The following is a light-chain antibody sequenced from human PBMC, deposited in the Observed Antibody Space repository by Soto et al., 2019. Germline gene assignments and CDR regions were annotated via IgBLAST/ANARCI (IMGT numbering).Light chain of an antibody. V-gene: IGLV2-8*01. J-gene: IGLJ2*01. Sequence: QSALTQPPSASGSPGQSVTISCTGTSRDIGLYNYVSWFQQHPGQAPKLIIYEVTHRPSGVPDRFSGSKSGYTASLPVSGLQAEDEADYYCSSYAGVNNLIFGGGTKVTVL. CDR1: SRDIGLYNY. CDR3: SSYAGVNNLI. CDR2: EVT.